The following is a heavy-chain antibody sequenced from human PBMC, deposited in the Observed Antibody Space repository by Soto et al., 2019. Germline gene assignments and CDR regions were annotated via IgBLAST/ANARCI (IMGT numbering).Heavy chain of an antibody. V-gene: IGHV4-39*01. CDR2: ISYTGTS. CDR1: FASFSSNSYH. Sequence: XTLSLPGSVSFASFSSNSYHRGWIHQPPGKGLEWTWSISYTGTSYYSASLKSRVTISADTYKNQFSLKLYSGTAADKVVYYCARLVVVARVANVWGQGTLGTVS. J-gene: IGHJ4*02. D-gene: IGHD2-15*01. CDR3: ARLVVVARVANV.